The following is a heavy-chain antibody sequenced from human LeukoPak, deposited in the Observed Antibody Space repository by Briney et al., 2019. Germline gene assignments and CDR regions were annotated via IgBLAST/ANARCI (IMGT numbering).Heavy chain of an antibody. V-gene: IGHV3-23*01. CDR1: GFTFSSYA. Sequence: GGSLRLSCAASGFTFSSYAMSWVRQAPGKGLEWVSAISGSGGSTYYADSVKGRFTISRDNSKNTLYLQMNSLRAEDRAVYYCAKDNPITMIVVVNPALGYWGQGTLVTVSS. J-gene: IGHJ4*02. D-gene: IGHD3-22*01. CDR2: ISGSGGST. CDR3: AKDNPITMIVVVNPALGY.